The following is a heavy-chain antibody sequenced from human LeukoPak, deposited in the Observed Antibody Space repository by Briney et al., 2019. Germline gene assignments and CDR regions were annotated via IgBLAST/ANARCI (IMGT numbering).Heavy chain of an antibody. D-gene: IGHD5-12*01. CDR2: INPNSGGT. V-gene: IGHV1-2*02. J-gene: IGHJ3*02. CDR3: ARALVDVVATDAFDI. Sequence: GASVKVSCKASGYTFTGYYMHWVRQAPGQGLEWMGWINPNSGGTNYAQKFQGRVTMTRDTSISTAYMELSRLRSDDTAVYYCARALVDVVATDAFDIWGQGTMVTVSS. CDR1: GYTFTGYY.